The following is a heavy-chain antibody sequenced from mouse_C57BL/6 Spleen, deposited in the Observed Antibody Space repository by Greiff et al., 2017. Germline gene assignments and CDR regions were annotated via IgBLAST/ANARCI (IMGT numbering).Heavy chain of an antibody. CDR3: AWGRGFRTEFAMEC. J-gene: IGHJ4*01. CDR2: ISDGGSYT. CDR1: GFTFSSYA. Sequence: EVQVVESGGGLVKPGGSLKLSCAASGFTFSSYAMSWVRQTPGKRLEWVATISDGGSYTYYPDNVKGRFTISRDNAKNNLYLHMSHLKSEDSAMYSFAWGRGFRTEFAMECWGTGTSVTGAS. V-gene: IGHV5-4*01.